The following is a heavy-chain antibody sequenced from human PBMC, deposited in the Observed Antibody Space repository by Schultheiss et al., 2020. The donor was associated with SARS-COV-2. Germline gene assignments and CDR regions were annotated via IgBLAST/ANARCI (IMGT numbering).Heavy chain of an antibody. CDR1: GFTFSSYD. CDR3: AKGVWFGELLSPPY. Sequence: GGSLRLSCAASGFTFSSYDMHWVRQAPGKGLEWVAVIWYDGSNKYYADSVKGRFTISRDNSKNTLYLQMNSLRAEDTAVYYCAKGVWFGELLSPPYWGQGTLVTVSS. CDR2: IWYDGSNK. V-gene: IGHV3-33*06. D-gene: IGHD3-10*01. J-gene: IGHJ4*02.